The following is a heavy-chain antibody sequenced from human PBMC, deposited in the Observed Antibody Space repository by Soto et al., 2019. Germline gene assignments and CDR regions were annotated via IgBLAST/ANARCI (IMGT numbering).Heavy chain of an antibody. D-gene: IGHD1-26*01. J-gene: IGHJ3*01. V-gene: IGHV4-30-2*01. CDR2: IYHTGNA. Sequence: NPSETLSLTCDVSGGSISIGGYCWSWIRQPPGEGLEWIGYIYHTGNAYYNTSLNSRVTMSVDVSKNQFSLKLNSVTAADTAVYYSARGGSGSNQGGTFAVWGQGTMVTVSS. CDR1: GGSISIGGYC. CDR3: ARGGSGSNQGGTFAV.